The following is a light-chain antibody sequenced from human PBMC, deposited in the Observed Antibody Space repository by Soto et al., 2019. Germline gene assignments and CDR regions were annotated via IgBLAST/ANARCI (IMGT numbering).Light chain of an antibody. V-gene: IGKV3-15*01. Sequence: EIVMTQSPATLSVSPGETATLSCRPSQSVTGDLAWFQQKPGQSPRLLIYDASTRATGIPARFSGSGYGTDFTLTISSLQSEDFAVFYCQQYSNWPXTFGQGTKVDIK. CDR3: QQYSNWPXT. CDR1: QSVTGD. J-gene: IGKJ1*01. CDR2: DAS.